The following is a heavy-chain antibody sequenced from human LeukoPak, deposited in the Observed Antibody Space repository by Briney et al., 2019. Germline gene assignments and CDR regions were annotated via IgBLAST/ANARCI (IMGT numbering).Heavy chain of an antibody. CDR3: ASGPGPFDI. V-gene: IGHV3-48*04. CDR2: ISSSSSTI. CDR1: GFTFDDYA. J-gene: IGHJ3*02. Sequence: GGSLRLSCAASGFTFDDYAMHWVRQAPGKGLEWVSYISSSSSTIYYADSVKGRFTISRDNAKNSLYLQMNSLRAEDTAVYYCASGPGPFDIWGQGTMVTVSS.